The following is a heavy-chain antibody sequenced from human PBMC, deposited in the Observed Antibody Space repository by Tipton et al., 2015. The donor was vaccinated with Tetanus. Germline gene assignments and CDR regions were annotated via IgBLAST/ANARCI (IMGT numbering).Heavy chain of an antibody. CDR1: GASLRSGDYN. Sequence: TLSLTCSVSGASLRSGDYNWSWIRQPPGKGLEWLAYISSSGSTNSNYSLKSRITISRDTSKNRFSLNLSSVTAADTAVYFCARANFDFPKKGPFDSWGQGIPVIVS. V-gene: IGHV4-61*03. CDR2: ISSSGST. CDR3: ARANFDFPKKGPFDS. D-gene: IGHD3-3*01. J-gene: IGHJ4*02.